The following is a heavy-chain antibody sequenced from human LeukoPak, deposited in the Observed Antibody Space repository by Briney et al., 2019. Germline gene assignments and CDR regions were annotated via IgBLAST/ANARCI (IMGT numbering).Heavy chain of an antibody. CDR1: GGTFSSYA. D-gene: IGHD3-16*02. J-gene: IGHJ4*02. CDR3: ARDPYTYYDYVWGSYRYDY. CDR2: IGAYNGNT. Sequence: ASVKVSCKASGGTFSSYAISWVRQAPGQGLEWMGWIGAYNGNTNYAQKLQSRVTMTTDTSTSTAYMELRSLRSDDTAVYYCARDPYTYYDYVWGSYRYDYWGQGTLVTVSS. V-gene: IGHV1-18*01.